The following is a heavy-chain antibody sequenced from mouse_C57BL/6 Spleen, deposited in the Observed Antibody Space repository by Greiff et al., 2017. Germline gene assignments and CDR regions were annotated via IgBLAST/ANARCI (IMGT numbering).Heavy chain of an antibody. D-gene: IGHD1-1*01. CDR2: IDPSDSET. CDR1: GYTFTSYW. Sequence: QVQLQQPGAELVRPGSSVKLSCKASGYTFTSYWMPWVTQRPIHGLEWIGNIDPSDSETHYNQKFKDKATLTVDKSSSTAYMQLSSLTSEDSAVYYCARYGTVVDWYFDVWGTGTTVTVSS. J-gene: IGHJ1*03. V-gene: IGHV1-52*01. CDR3: ARYGTVVDWYFDV.